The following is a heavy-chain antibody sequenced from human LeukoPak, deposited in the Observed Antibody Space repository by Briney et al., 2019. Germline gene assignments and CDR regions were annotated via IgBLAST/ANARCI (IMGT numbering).Heavy chain of an antibody. CDR2: ISAYNGNT. D-gene: IGHD3-16*02. CDR3: ASGKGELSSFDY. Sequence: ASVKVSCKASGYTFTSCGISWVRPAPGQGLEWMGWISAYNGNTNYVQKLQGRVIMTRDTSTSTAYMELRSLRSDDTAVYYCASGKGELSSFDYWGQGTLVTVCS. V-gene: IGHV1-18*01. J-gene: IGHJ4*02. CDR1: GYTFTSCG.